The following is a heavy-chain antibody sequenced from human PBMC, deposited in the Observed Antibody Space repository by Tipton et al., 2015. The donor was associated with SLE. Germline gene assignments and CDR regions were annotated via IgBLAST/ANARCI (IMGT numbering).Heavy chain of an antibody. CDR3: ARVPRIAAAAFRWFDP. Sequence: SGAEVKKPGASVKVSCKASGYTFTSYGISWVRQAPGQGLEWMGWIRAYNGNTNYAQKLQGRVTMTTDTSTSTAYMELRSLRSDDTAVYYCARVPRIAAAAFRWFDPWGQGTLVTVSS. J-gene: IGHJ5*02. V-gene: IGHV1-18*01. CDR2: IRAYNGNT. CDR1: GYTFTSYG. D-gene: IGHD6-13*01.